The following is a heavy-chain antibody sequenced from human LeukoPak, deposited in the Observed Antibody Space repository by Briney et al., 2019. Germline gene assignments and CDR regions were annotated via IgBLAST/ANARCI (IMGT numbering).Heavy chain of an antibody. CDR3: ARDYNPYYYGSGSYSPIDY. CDR2: IWYDGSNK. D-gene: IGHD3-10*01. Sequence: GGSLRLSCAASGFTFSSYAMSWVRQAPGKGLEWVAVIWYDGSNKDYAESVKGRFTISRDNSKNTLYLQMNSLRAEDTAVYYCARDYNPYYYGSGSYSPIDYWGQGTLVTVSS. J-gene: IGHJ4*02. V-gene: IGHV3-33*08. CDR1: GFTFSSYA.